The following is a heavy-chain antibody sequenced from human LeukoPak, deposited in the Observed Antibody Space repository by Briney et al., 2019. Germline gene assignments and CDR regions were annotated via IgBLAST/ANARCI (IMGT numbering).Heavy chain of an antibody. CDR1: GFTFSNAW. V-gene: IGHV3-15*01. CDR3: TTGTDRRDGYNYYYYYGMDV. Sequence: GGSLRLSCAASGFTFSNAWMSWVRQAPGKGLEWVGRIKSKTDGGTTDYAAPVKGRFTISRDDSKSTLYLQMNSLKTEDTAVYYCTTGTDRRDGYNYYYYYGMDVWGQGTTVTVSS. J-gene: IGHJ6*02. D-gene: IGHD5-24*01. CDR2: IKSKTDGGTT.